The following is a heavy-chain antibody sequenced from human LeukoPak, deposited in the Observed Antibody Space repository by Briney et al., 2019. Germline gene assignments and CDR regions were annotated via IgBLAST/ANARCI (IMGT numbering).Heavy chain of an antibody. CDR2: INPNSGGT. CDR3: ARVVVAALGLLGKYYFDY. Sequence: GASVKVSCKASGYTFTGYYMHWVRQAPGQGLEWMGWINPNSGGTNYAQKFQGRVTMTRDTSISTAYMELSRLRSDDTAVYYCARVVVAALGLLGKYYFDYWGQGTLVTVSS. V-gene: IGHV1-2*02. J-gene: IGHJ4*02. D-gene: IGHD2-15*01. CDR1: GYTFTGYY.